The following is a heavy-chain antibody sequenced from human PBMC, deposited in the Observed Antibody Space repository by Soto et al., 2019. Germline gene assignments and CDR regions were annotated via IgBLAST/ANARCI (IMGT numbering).Heavy chain of an antibody. V-gene: IGHV1-3*01. CDR3: ISMTTVTTANDY. CDR1: GYTFTSYA. D-gene: IGHD4-17*01. CDR2: INAGNGNT. Sequence: GASVKVSCKASGYTFTSYAMHWVRQAPGQRLEWMGWINAGNGNTKYSQKFQGRVTITRDTSASTAYMELSSLRSEDTAVYYCISMTTVTTANDYWGQGTLVTVSS. J-gene: IGHJ4*02.